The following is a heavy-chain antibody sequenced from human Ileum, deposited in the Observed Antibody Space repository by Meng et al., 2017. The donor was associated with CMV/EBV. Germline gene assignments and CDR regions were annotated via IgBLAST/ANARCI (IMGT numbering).Heavy chain of an antibody. D-gene: IGHD6-6*01. CDR1: GFSLTTNVES. Sequence: ITVKDSGPTLVKPTQPLTLPCTFSGFSLTTNVESVGWIRQPPGKALEWLALIHGGGGKQYSPSLQSRLTATRDTSKNQVVLTMTNMDPVDTATYYCVHRYSSSSGQVSWGQGTLVTVSS. CDR2: IHGGGGK. J-gene: IGHJ5*02. V-gene: IGHV2-5*02. CDR3: VHRYSSSSGQVS.